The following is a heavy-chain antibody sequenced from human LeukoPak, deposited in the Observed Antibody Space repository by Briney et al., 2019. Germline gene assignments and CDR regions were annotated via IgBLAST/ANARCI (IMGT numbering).Heavy chain of an antibody. J-gene: IGHJ5*02. D-gene: IGHD2-15*01. CDR2: ISAYNGNT. V-gene: IGHV1-18*01. CDR1: GYTFTNYG. CDR3: ARGGANCSGGRCPLNWFDP. Sequence: VASVKVSSKASGYTFTNYGITWVRQAPGQGLEWMGWISAYNGNTNYAQKLQGRVTMTIDKTTSTAYMELRSLRSDDTAVYYCARGGANCSGGRCPLNWFDPWGQGTPVTVSS.